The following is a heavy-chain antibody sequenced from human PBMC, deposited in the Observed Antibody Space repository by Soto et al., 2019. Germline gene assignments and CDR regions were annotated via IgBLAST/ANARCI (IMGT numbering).Heavy chain of an antibody. CDR3: APCGAQGLEWLLCYYMDV. Sequence: QVQLVESGGGLVKPGGSLRLSCAASGFTFSDYYMSWIRQAPGKELEWVSYISSSGSTIYYAASVKGRFTISRDNDKTSLYLQMNSLRAEDTAVYYCAPCGAQGLEWLLCYYMDVWGKGTTVTVSS. CDR2: ISSSGSTI. V-gene: IGHV3-11*01. J-gene: IGHJ6*03. CDR1: GFTFSDYY. D-gene: IGHD3-3*01.